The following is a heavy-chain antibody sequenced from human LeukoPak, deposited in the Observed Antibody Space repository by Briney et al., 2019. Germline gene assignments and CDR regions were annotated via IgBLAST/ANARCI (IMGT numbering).Heavy chain of an antibody. J-gene: IGHJ5*02. D-gene: IGHD2-21*02. Sequence: PSETLSLTCTVSGGSISSGVYYWSWIRQPPGKGLEWIGYIYYSGSTYYNPSLKSRVTISVDTSKNQFSLKLSSVTAADTAVYYCARVRGVTDWFDPWGQGTLVTVSS. CDR1: GGSISSGVYY. V-gene: IGHV4-30-4*08. CDR3: ARVRGVTDWFDP. CDR2: IYYSGST.